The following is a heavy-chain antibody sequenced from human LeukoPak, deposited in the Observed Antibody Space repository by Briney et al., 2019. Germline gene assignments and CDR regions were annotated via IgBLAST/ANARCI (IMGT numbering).Heavy chain of an antibody. CDR2: ISWDGGST. D-gene: IGHD6-13*01. V-gene: IGHV3-43D*03. Sequence: PGGSLRLSCAASGFTFDEYAMHWVRQAPGKGLEWVSLISWDGGSTYYVDSVKGRFTISRDNSKNSLYLQMNSLRAEDTALYYCAKGSHSSRWYYNYYYYMDVWGKGTTVTVS. CDR3: AKGSHSSRWYYNYYYYMDV. J-gene: IGHJ6*03. CDR1: GFTFDEYA.